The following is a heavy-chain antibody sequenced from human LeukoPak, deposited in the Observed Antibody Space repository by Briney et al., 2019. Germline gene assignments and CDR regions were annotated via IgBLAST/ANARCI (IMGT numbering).Heavy chain of an antibody. CDR3: ALLAVASDFDY. Sequence: ARGSLRLSCAVPGFPFSIYEMNWVRQAPGKGLEWVSNIGSMSTTIYYANSVKGRFSISRDNAKNSLYLQMNSLRVEDTAVYYCALLAVASDFDYWGQGALVTVSS. CDR1: GFPFSIYE. V-gene: IGHV3-48*03. D-gene: IGHD6-19*01. CDR2: IGSMSTTI. J-gene: IGHJ4*02.